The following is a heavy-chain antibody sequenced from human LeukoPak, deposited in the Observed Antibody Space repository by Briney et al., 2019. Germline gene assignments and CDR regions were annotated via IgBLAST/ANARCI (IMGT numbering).Heavy chain of an antibody. Sequence: PSETLSLTCTVSGGSISTYYWGWIRQPPGKALEWIGSVYYSGTTSYNPSLKSRVTISVDMSKNHFSLRLRSVTAADTAMYYCARGTLYRGWSYYLDFWGQGSQVTVSS. CDR3: ARGTLYRGWSYYLDF. CDR1: GGSISTYY. V-gene: IGHV4-39*07. J-gene: IGHJ4*02. CDR2: VYYSGTT. D-gene: IGHD6-19*01.